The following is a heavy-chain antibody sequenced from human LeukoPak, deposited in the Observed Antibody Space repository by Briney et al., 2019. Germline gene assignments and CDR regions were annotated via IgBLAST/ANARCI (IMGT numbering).Heavy chain of an antibody. CDR3: ARGGSTTVTIVDY. CDR2: IIPIFGTA. CDR1: GGTFSSYA. V-gene: IGHV1-69*05. J-gene: IGHJ4*02. Sequence: SVRVSCKASGGTFSSYAISWARQAPGQGLEWMGGIIPIFGTANYAQKFQGRVTMTRNTSISTAYMELSSLRSEDTAVYYCARGGSTTVTIVDYWGQGTLVTVSS. D-gene: IGHD4-17*01.